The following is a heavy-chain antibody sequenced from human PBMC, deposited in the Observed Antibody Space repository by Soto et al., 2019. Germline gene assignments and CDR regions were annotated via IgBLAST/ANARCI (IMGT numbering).Heavy chain of an antibody. CDR3: NTDPGGSR. Sequence: EVQLVESGGGLVKPGGSLRLSCAASGFTFNNAWMTWVRQAPGKGLEWVGRSKSKADGGIIDYAAPVRGRFTLSRDDSKNTVYLQMNSLKTEDTAMYYCNTDPGGSRWGQGIMVTVSS. CDR2: SKSKADGGII. J-gene: IGHJ3*01. V-gene: IGHV3-15*01. CDR1: GFTFNNAW.